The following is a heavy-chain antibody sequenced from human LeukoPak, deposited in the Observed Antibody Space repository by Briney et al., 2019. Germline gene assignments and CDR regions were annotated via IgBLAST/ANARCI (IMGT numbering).Heavy chain of an antibody. CDR2: ISSSISTI. Sequence: PGGSLRLSCAASGFTFSTYSMNWVRQAPGKGLEWVSYISSSISTIYYADSVKGRFTISRDNAKNSLYLQMNSLRAEDTAVYYCARDQVNYYDSFDYWGQGTLVTVSS. D-gene: IGHD3-22*01. CDR3: ARDQVNYYDSFDY. V-gene: IGHV3-48*01. CDR1: GFTFSTYS. J-gene: IGHJ4*02.